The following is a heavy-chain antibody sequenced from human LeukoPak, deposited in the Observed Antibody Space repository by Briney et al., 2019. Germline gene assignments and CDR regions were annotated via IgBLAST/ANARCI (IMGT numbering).Heavy chain of an antibody. J-gene: IGHJ4*02. CDR2: IYTCGST. V-gene: IGHV4-4*07. CDR1: GGSISSYY. D-gene: IGHD3-3*01. CDR3: ARDMREYDFWSGYYSPAWPRFDY. Sequence: SEALSLTCTVSGGSISSYYWSWIRQPAGKGLEWIGRIYTCGSTNYNPSLKSRVTMSVDTSKNQFSLKLSSVTAADTAVYYCARDMREYDFWSGYYSPAWPRFDYWGQGTLVTVSS.